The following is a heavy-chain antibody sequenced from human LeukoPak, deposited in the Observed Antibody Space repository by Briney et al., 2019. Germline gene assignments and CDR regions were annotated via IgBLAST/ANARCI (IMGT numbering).Heavy chain of an antibody. D-gene: IGHD3-10*01. Sequence: QPGRSLRLSCAASGFSFSSYAMHWVRQAPGKGLEWVAVISYDGSNKYYADSVKGRFTISRDNSKNTLYLQMNSLRAEDTAVYYCASPAGWGVKYYFDYWGQGTLVTVSS. CDR2: ISYDGSNK. CDR3: ASPAGWGVKYYFDY. CDR1: GFSFSSYA. V-gene: IGHV3-30*04. J-gene: IGHJ4*02.